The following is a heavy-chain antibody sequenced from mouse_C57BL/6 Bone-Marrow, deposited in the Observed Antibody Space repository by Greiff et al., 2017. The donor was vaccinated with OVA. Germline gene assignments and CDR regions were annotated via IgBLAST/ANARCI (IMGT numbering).Heavy chain of an antibody. J-gene: IGHJ2*01. D-gene: IGHD1-1*01. CDR1: GFTFSDYG. V-gene: IGHV5-17*01. CDR2: ISSGSSTI. CDR3: ARLTTVVADY. Sequence: EVKLVESGGGLVKPGGSLKLSCAASGFTFSDYGMHWVRQAPEKGLEWVAYISSGSSTIYYADTVKGRFTISRDNAKNTLFLQMTSLRSEDTAMYYCARLTTVVADYWGKGTTLTVSS.